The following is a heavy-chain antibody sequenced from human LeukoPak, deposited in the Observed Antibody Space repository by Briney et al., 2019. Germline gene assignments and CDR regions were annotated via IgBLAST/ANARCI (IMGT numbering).Heavy chain of an antibody. Sequence: HPGGSLRLSCSASGFTYRNYAMHWVRQAPGKGLEYVSAISTDGGSTDYAGSVKGRFTISRDNSKNTLYLQMNGLRVEDTAVYYCAKDRGVYDSSGPFDHWGQGTLVTVPS. J-gene: IGHJ4*02. V-gene: IGHV3-64*04. D-gene: IGHD3-22*01. CDR1: GFTYRNYA. CDR3: AKDRGVYDSSGPFDH. CDR2: ISTDGGST.